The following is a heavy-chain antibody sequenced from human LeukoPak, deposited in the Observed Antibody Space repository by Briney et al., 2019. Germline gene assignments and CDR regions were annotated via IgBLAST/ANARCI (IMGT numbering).Heavy chain of an antibody. Sequence: SETLSLTCTVSGGSISSYYWSWIRQPPGKGLEWIGYIYYSGSTNYNRSLKSRVTISVDTSKNQFSLKLSSVTAADTAVYYCARYLTATDAFDIWGQGTMVTVSS. CDR3: ARYLTATDAFDI. V-gene: IGHV4-59*08. D-gene: IGHD2-8*01. J-gene: IGHJ3*02. CDR1: GGSISSYY. CDR2: IYYSGST.